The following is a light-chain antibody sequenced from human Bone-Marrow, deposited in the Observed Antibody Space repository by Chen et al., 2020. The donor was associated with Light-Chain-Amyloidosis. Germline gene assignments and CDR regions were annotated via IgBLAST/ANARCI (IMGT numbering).Light chain of an antibody. CDR1: SGSIATNY. CDR2: EDD. V-gene: IGLV6-57*01. CDR3: QSYQGSSQGV. J-gene: IGLJ3*02. Sequence: NFMLTQPHSVSESPGKTVIISCTRGSGSIATNYVQWYQQRPGSSPTTVIYEDDQRPSGVPDRFSGSIDRSSNSAALTLSGLKTEDEADYYCQSYQGSSQGVFGGGTKLTVL.